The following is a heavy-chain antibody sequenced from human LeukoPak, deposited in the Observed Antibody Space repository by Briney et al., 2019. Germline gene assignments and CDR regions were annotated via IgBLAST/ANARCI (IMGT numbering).Heavy chain of an antibody. V-gene: IGHV3-53*01. Sequence: GGSLRLSCAASGFTVSSNHMSWVRQAPGKGLGWVSVIYSGGSTGYADSVKGRFTISRDILKNTLYLQMNSLRAEDTAVYYCARGPAGYNWGQGTLVTVSS. D-gene: IGHD1-1*01. J-gene: IGHJ4*02. CDR2: IYSGGST. CDR3: ARGPAGYN. CDR1: GFTVSSNH.